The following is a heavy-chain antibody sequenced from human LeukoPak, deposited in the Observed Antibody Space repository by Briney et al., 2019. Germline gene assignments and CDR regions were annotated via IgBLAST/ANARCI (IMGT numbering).Heavy chain of an antibody. D-gene: IGHD6-19*01. CDR3: ARHDFSSGWYHY. V-gene: IGHV4-59*08. J-gene: IGHJ4*02. CDR2: IYYSGIT. Sequence: PSETLSLTCTVSGGSISGYYWDWLRQPPGKGLEWIGYIYYSGITNYNPSLKSRVTISVDTSKNQFSLKVSSVTAADTAVYYCARHDFSSGWYHYWGQGTLVTVST. CDR1: GGSISGYY.